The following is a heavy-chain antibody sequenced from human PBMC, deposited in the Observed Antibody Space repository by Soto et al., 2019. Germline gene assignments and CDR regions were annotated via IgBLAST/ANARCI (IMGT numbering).Heavy chain of an antibody. CDR1: GGSVSSGRNY. CDR3: ARDRCSGDNCSDYCGMDV. V-gene: IGHV4-61*01. Sequence: QVQLQESGPGLVKPSETLSLTCTVSGGSVSSGRNYWSWIRQPPGKGLEWIGCIFYSGSTNYNPSLKSRVTISVDTSKNQFSLKLNSVTVADTAVYYCARDRCSGDNCSDYCGMDVWGQGTTVTVSS. CDR2: IFYSGST. J-gene: IGHJ6*02. D-gene: IGHD2-21*02.